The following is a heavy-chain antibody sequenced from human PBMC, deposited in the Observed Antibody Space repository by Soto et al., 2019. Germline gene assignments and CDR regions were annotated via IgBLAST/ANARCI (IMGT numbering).Heavy chain of an antibody. Sequence: SETLSLTCTVSGGSISSSSYYWGWIHQPPGKGLEWIGSIYYSGSTYYNPSLKSRVTISVDTSKNQFSLKLSSVTAADTAVYYCARHGPGRITIFGVVPYNWFDPWGQGTLVTVSS. V-gene: IGHV4-39*01. J-gene: IGHJ5*02. D-gene: IGHD3-3*01. CDR2: IYYSGST. CDR3: ARHGPGRITIFGVVPYNWFDP. CDR1: GGSISSSSYY.